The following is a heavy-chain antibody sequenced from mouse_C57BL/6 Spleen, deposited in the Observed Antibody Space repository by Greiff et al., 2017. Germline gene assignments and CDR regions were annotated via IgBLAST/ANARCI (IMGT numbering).Heavy chain of an antibody. CDR3: ARGTLYYFDY. J-gene: IGHJ2*02. Sequence: QVQLQQPGAELVMPGASVKLSCKASGYTFTSYWMHWVKQRPGQGLEWIGEIVPSDSYTNYNQKFKGKSTLTVDKSSSTAYMQLISLTSADSAFYSCARGTLYYFDYWGQGTSLTVSS. D-gene: IGHD2-14*01. V-gene: IGHV1-69*01. CDR2: IVPSDSYT. CDR1: GYTFTSYW.